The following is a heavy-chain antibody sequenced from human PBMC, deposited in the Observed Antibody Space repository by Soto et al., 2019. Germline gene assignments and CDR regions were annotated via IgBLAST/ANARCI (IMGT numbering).Heavy chain of an antibody. V-gene: IGHV3-23*01. CDR3: AKRPGYDFWSGYYID. CDR2: IRGSGGST. CDR1: GFTFSSYA. J-gene: IGHJ4*02. Sequence: EVQLLESGGGLVQPGGSLRLSCAASGFTFSSYAMSWVRQAPGKGLEWVAAIRGSGGSTYYADSVKGRFTISRDNSKNTLYLQMNSLRAEDTAVYYCAKRPGYDFWSGYYIDWGQGTLVTVSS. D-gene: IGHD3-3*01.